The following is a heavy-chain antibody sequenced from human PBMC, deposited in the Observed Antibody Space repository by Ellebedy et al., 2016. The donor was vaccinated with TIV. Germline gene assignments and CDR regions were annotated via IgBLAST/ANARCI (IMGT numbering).Heavy chain of an antibody. CDR2: ISASGGST. V-gene: IGHV3-23*01. D-gene: IGHD2-21*01. CDR1: GFTFSTYF. Sequence: GGSLRLSXAASGFTFSTYFMTWVRQAPGKGLEWVSAISASGGSTFYSDSVKGRFTISRDNSKNTLYLQMNSLRGDDTAVYYCVYSSVVAMGGNAFDTWGQGTMVTVSS. CDR3: VYSSVVAMGGNAFDT. J-gene: IGHJ3*02.